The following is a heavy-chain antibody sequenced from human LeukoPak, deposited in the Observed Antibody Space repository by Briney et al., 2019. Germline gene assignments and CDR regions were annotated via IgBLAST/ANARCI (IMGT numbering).Heavy chain of an antibody. CDR1: GYTFTGYY. J-gene: IGHJ4*02. Sequence: ASVKVSCKASGYTFTGYYMHWVRQAPGQGLEWMGWINPNSGGTNYAQKFQGRVTMTRDTSISTAYMELGRLRSDDTAVYYCARSRIAAAGQRFDYWGQGTLVTVSS. CDR3: ARSRIAAAGQRFDY. CDR2: INPNSGGT. V-gene: IGHV1-2*02. D-gene: IGHD6-13*01.